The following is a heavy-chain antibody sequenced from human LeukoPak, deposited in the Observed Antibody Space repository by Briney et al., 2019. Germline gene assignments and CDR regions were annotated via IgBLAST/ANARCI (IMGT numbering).Heavy chain of an antibody. D-gene: IGHD6-19*01. CDR1: AGSISSYY. V-gene: IGHV4-59*01. CDR3: ASAVAGTFFDY. J-gene: IGHJ4*02. CDR2: IYYSGST. Sequence: SETLSLTCTVSAGSISSYYWSWIRQPPGKGLEWIGYIYYSGSTNYNPSLKSRVTISVDTSKNQFSLKLSSVTAADTAVYYCASAVAGTFFDYWGQGTLVTVSS.